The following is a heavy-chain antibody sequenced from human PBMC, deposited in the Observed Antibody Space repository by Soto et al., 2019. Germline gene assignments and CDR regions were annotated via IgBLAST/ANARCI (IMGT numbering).Heavy chain of an antibody. CDR3: ARTEYHGAFDI. CDR2: ISTGSIYT. V-gene: IGHV3-11*05. D-gene: IGHD2-2*01. Sequence: QVQMVESGGGLVRPGGSLRLSCAVSGFTFSDYYMSWIRQAPGKGLEWISYISTGSIYTNYADSVKGRFTTSRDNAKNSLYLQMNSLRAEDTAVYYCARTEYHGAFDIWGQGTMVRVSS. CDR1: GFTFSDYY. J-gene: IGHJ3*02.